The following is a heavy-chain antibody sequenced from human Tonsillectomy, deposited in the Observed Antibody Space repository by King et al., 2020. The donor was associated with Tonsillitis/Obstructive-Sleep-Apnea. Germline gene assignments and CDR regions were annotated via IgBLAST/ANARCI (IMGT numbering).Heavy chain of an antibody. J-gene: IGHJ6*02. D-gene: IGHD1-1*01. V-gene: IGHV3-74*01. CDR3: ARELQGYYGMDV. Sequence: VQLVESGGGLVQPGGSLRLSCVASGFTFSSYWMHWVRQAPGKGLVWVSRINSDGSSTSYADSEKGRFTISRDNAKNTLYLQMNSLRAEDTAVYYCARELQGYYGMDVWGQGTTVTVSS. CDR1: GFTFSSYW. CDR2: INSDGSST.